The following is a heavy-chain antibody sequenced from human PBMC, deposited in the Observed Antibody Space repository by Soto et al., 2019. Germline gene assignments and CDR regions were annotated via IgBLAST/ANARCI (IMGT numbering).Heavy chain of an antibody. Sequence: PGESLKISCKGSGYSFTSYWIGWVRQMPGKGLEWMGIIYPGDSDTRYSPSFQGQVTISVDKSISTAYLQWSSLKASDTAMYYCARHFFSDYGVNYGMDVWGQGTTVTVSS. CDR1: GYSFTSYW. CDR3: ARHFFSDYGVNYGMDV. V-gene: IGHV5-51*01. CDR2: IYPGDSDT. J-gene: IGHJ6*02. D-gene: IGHD4-17*01.